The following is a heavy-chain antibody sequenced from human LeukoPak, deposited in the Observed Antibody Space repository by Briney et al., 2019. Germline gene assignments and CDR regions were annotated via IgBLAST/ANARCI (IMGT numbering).Heavy chain of an antibody. J-gene: IGHJ4*02. Sequence: GGSLRLSCAASGFTFSNYAFHWVRQAPGKGLEWVALISYDGNNKYYADSVKGRFTISRDISKNTLYLQMNSLRPEDTAVYYCARLYLPATRFDYWGQGTLVTVSS. CDR2: ISYDGNNK. V-gene: IGHV3-30*04. CDR3: ARLYLPATRFDY. CDR1: GFTFSNYA. D-gene: IGHD5-24*01.